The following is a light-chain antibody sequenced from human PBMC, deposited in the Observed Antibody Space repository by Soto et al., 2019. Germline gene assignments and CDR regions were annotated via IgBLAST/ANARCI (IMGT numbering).Light chain of an antibody. V-gene: IGKV3-15*01. CDR3: QQYDNLPLT. CDR2: GAS. J-gene: IGKJ5*01. Sequence: EIVLTQSPATLSVSPGDRATLSCRASQSISNNLAWYQQKPGQAPRLLIYGASTRAAGIPGRFSGTGSGTEFILTITSLQSEDIATYYCQQYDNLPLTFGQGTRLEIK. CDR1: QSISNN.